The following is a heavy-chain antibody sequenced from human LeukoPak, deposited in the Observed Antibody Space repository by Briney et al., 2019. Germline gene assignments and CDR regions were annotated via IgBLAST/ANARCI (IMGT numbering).Heavy chain of an antibody. J-gene: IGHJ4*02. CDR2: ISTSSIYI. CDR1: GFIFSSYS. D-gene: IGHD5-24*01. CDR3: ARIEMSISNGEFDS. Sequence: GGSLRLSCAVSGFIFSSYSMNWVRQAPGKGLEWVSSISTSSIYIYYADSVKGRFTISRDNAKNSLFLQMNSLRVEDTAFYYCARIEMSISNGEFDSWGQGTLVTVSS. V-gene: IGHV3-21*06.